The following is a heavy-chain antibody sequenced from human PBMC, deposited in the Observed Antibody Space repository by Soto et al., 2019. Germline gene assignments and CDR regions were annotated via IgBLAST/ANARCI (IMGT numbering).Heavy chain of an antibody. V-gene: IGHV3-23*01. CDR1: GFTFRSYA. Sequence: GGSLRLSCAASGFTFRSYAMSWVRQAPGKGLEWVSAISGSGGSTYYADSVKGRFTISRDNSKNTLYLQMNSLRAEDTAVYYCAKEGVRCTNGVCYTFYFDYWGQGTLVTVSS. D-gene: IGHD2-8*01. CDR3: AKEGVRCTNGVCYTFYFDY. J-gene: IGHJ4*02. CDR2: ISGSGGST.